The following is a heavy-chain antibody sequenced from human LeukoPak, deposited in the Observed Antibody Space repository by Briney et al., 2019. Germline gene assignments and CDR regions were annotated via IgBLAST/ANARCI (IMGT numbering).Heavy chain of an antibody. V-gene: IGHV4-4*02. CDR1: GGSISSSNW. J-gene: IGHJ4*02. CDR3: ARVLSSGWYGGYLDY. D-gene: IGHD6-19*01. Sequence: SGTLSLTCAVSGGSISSSNWWSWVRQPPGKGLEWIGEIYHSGSTNYNPSLKSRVTISVDKSKNQFSLKLSSVTAADTAVYYCARVLSSGWYGGYLDYWGQGTLVTVSS. CDR2: IYHSGST.